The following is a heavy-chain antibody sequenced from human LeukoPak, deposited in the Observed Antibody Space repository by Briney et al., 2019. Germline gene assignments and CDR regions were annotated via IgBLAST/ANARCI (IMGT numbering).Heavy chain of an antibody. Sequence: SETLSLTCTVSGGSISSHYWSWIRQPPGEGLEWIGYIYYSGSTNYNPSLKSRVTISVDTSKNQFSLKLSSVTAVDTAVYYCARDPVPSYWGQGTLVTVSS. CDR1: GGSISSHY. J-gene: IGHJ4*02. CDR3: ARDPVPSY. CDR2: IYYSGST. V-gene: IGHV4-59*11.